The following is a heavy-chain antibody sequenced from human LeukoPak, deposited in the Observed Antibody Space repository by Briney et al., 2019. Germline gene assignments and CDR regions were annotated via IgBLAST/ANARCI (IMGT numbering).Heavy chain of an antibody. V-gene: IGHV7-4-1*02. CDR1: GSTFTSYA. CDR3: ARASGSSGYYSGYDAFDI. Sequence: ASVKLCCTAAGSTFTSYAMNRGGGAPGQGVGGWGWINTNTGDPAYAQGFTGRFVFSLDTSVSTAYLQISSLKAEDTAVYFCARASGSSGYYSGYDAFDIWGQGTMVTVSS. J-gene: IGHJ3*02. CDR2: INTNTGDP. D-gene: IGHD3-22*01.